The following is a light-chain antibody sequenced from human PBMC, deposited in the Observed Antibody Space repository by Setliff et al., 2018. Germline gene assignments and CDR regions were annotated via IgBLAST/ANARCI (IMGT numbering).Light chain of an antibody. CDR1: NIGGKS. CDR3: QVWDSGSEHYV. V-gene: IGLV3-21*04. CDR2: YDS. J-gene: IGLJ1*01. Sequence: SYELTQPPSVSVAPGKTARITCGGNNIGGKSVNWYQQKPGQAPVLVIYYDSDRPSGIPERFFGSNSGNTATLTISRVEAGDEADYYCQVWDSGSEHYVFGTGTKV.